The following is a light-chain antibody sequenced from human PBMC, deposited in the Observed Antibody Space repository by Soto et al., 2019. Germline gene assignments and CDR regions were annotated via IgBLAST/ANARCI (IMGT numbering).Light chain of an antibody. V-gene: IGLV1-44*01. J-gene: IGLJ1*01. Sequence: QSARTQPPSASGTPGQRVTISCYGSSSNMGSNTVHWFQQFPGTAPRLLISTNDQRPSGVPDRFIGSNSGTSASLAISGLQFEHEADYYCAVWDDRLNGHVFGTGTKVTVL. CDR1: SSNMGSNT. CDR2: TND. CDR3: AVWDDRLNGHV.